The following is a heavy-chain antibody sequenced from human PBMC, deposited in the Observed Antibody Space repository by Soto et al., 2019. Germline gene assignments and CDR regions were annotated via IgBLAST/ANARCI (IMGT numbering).Heavy chain of an antibody. CDR1: GFTFSSYW. CDR3: ERGGTLNWHFYL. J-gene: IGHJ2*01. CDR2: SNSDGSST. D-gene: IGHD2-15*01. V-gene: IGHV3-74*01. Sequence: EVQLVESGGGLVQPGGSLRLSCAASGFTFSSYWMHWVRQAPGKGLVWVSRSNSDGSSTCYAVSVKGRFTISRDSSKNTLYLQVPSLWAEDTAVYYSERGGTLNWHFYLWGSGTLATAPS.